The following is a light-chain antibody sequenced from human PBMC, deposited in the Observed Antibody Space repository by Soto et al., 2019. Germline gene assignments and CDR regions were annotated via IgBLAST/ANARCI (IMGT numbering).Light chain of an antibody. CDR1: QSVSSY. Sequence: EILMMQSPATLSVSPGERDTLSCRASQSVSSYLAWCQQKPGQARRLLIYDASTRATGIPARLSGSGSGTDFTLTITSLVPEDFAVYYCQQRSNWPPTVGQGTKVDIK. J-gene: IGKJ1*01. CDR2: DAS. V-gene: IGKV3-11*01. CDR3: QQRSNWPPT.